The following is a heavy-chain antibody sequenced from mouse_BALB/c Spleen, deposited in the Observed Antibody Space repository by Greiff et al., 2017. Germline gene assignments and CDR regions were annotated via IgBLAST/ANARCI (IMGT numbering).Heavy chain of an antibody. CDR3: ARRFLPLYYAMDY. CDR1: GYSITSGYY. V-gene: IGHV3-6*02. Sequence: EVQLQESGPGLVKPSQSLSLTCSVTGYSITSGYYWNWIRQFPGNKLEWMGYISYDGSNNYNPSLKNRISITRDTSKNQFFLKLNSVTTEDTATYYCARRFLPLYYAMDYWGQGTSVTVSS. CDR2: ISYDGSN. J-gene: IGHJ4*01.